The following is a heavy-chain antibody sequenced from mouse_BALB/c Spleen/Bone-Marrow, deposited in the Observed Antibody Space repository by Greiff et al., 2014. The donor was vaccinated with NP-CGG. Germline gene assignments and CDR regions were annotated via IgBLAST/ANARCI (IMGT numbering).Heavy chain of an antibody. CDR1: GYTFTSYY. CDR3: TREGDSPFAY. D-gene: IGHD2-13*01. V-gene: IGHV1S81*02. Sequence: VQLQESGAELVKPGASVKLSCKASGYTFTSYYMYWVKQRPGQGLGWIGEINPSNGGTNFNEKFESKATLTVDKSSSTAYMQLSSLTSEDSAVYYCTREGDSPFAYWGQGTLVTVSA. CDR2: INPSNGGT. J-gene: IGHJ3*01.